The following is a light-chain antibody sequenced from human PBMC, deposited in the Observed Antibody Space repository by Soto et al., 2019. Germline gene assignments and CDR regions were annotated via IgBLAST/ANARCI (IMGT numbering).Light chain of an antibody. CDR1: TSNIGSNN. Sequence: QSVLTQPPSASGTPGQRVTISCSGSTSNIGSNNVNWYQQLPGTAPKLLIYNNNQRPSGVPDRFSGSKSVTSASLAISGLQSEDEADYYCAAWDDGLNGWVFGGGTKVTVL. CDR3: AAWDDGLNGWV. V-gene: IGLV1-44*01. CDR2: NNN. J-gene: IGLJ3*02.